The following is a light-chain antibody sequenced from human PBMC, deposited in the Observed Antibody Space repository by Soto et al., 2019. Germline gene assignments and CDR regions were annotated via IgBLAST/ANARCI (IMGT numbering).Light chain of an antibody. CDR3: QQFGNSPRT. V-gene: IGKV3D-20*01. CDR2: DAS. CDR1: RSVSNNY. J-gene: IGKJ1*01. Sequence: EIVLTQSPATLSLSPGERATLSCGASRSVSNNYLAWYQQKPGLAPRLLIYDASRRATGIPDRFSGSGSGTDFTLTISRLEPEDFAVYYCQQFGNSPRTLGQGTKVEIK.